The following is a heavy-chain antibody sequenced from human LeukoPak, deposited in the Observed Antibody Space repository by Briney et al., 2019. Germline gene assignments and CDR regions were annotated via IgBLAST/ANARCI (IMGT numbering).Heavy chain of an antibody. CDR1: GFTFSNFW. Sequence: GGSLRLSCAVSGFTFSNFWMTWVRQAPGKGLEWVSSISSSSSYIYYADSVKGRFTISRDNAKNSLYLQMNSLRAEDTAVYYCARDRTFRGVIITGGFDPWGQGTLVTVSS. CDR2: ISSSSSYI. J-gene: IGHJ5*02. D-gene: IGHD3-10*01. CDR3: ARDRTFRGVIITGGFDP. V-gene: IGHV3-21*01.